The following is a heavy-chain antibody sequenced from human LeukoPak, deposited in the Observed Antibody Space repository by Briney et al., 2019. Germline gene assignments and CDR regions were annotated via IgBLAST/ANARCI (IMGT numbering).Heavy chain of an antibody. CDR1: GFTFSDYY. CDR3: ARDRLVTTGYHWFDP. V-gene: IGHV3-11*01. CDR2: ISSSGSTI. Sequence: GGSLRLSCASSGFTFSDYYVSWIRQAPGKGLELVSYISSSGSTIYYADSVKGRFTISRDSAKNSLYLQMNSLRVEDTAVYYCARDRLVTTGYHWFDPWGQGTLVTVSS. J-gene: IGHJ5*02. D-gene: IGHD4-23*01.